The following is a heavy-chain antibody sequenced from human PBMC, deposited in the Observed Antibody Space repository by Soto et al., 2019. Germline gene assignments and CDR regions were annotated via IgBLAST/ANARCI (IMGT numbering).Heavy chain of an antibody. J-gene: IGHJ3*02. CDR2: ISYSGST. CDR1: GGSVSNDSDY. Sequence: SETLSLTCTFSGGSVSNDSDYWNWILPPPAEGLEWIGYISYSGSTNYNPSLKSRVTMSVDTSKNEFSLRLSSVTAADTAVYFCARDGLGSSGGKDAFDIWGQGAMVTVSS. V-gene: IGHV4-61*01. CDR3: ARDGLGSSGGKDAFDI. D-gene: IGHD6-19*01.